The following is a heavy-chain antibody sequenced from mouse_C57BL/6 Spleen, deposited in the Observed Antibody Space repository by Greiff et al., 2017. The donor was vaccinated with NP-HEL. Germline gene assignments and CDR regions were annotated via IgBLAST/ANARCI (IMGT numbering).Heavy chain of an antibody. Sequence: QVQLQQSGAELVRPGTSVTVSCKASGYAFTNYLIEWVKQRPGQGLEWIGVINPGSGGTNYNERFKGKATLTADKSSSTAYMQLSSLTSEDSAVYFCARRDDYDGGFAYWGQGTLVTVSA. D-gene: IGHD2-4*01. J-gene: IGHJ3*01. CDR2: INPGSGGT. CDR1: GYAFTNYL. CDR3: ARRDDYDGGFAY. V-gene: IGHV1-54*01.